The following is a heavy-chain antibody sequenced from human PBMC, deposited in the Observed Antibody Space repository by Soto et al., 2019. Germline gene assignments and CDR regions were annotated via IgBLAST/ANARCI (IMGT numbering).Heavy chain of an antibody. V-gene: IGHV3-9*01. CDR2: ISWKRGKI. Sequence: DVQLVESGGGLVQPGTSPRLSCAASGVTFDDYAMNRVRQDPGKGLDWVSGISWKRGKIGYADSVMARITISRDDAKDSLYLQMDGLRPEDTALYYCAKDTAGAVYGGGWDVWGQGTTVTVSS. J-gene: IGHJ6*02. CDR3: AKDTAGAVYGGGWDV. D-gene: IGHD3-10*02. CDR1: GVTFDDYA.